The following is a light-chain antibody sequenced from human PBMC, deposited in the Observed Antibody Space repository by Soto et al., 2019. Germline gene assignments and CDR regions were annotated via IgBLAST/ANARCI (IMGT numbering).Light chain of an antibody. J-gene: IGKJ1*01. V-gene: IGKV1-27*01. Sequence: DIQMTQSPSSLSASVGDRVTITCRASQGISNYLDWYQQKPGKVPRLLIFAASTLQSGATSRFRGVRAETDFTLTINGLQPEDVATYYCQKYSSAPWTFGQGTKVDIK. CDR3: QKYSSAPWT. CDR1: QGISNY. CDR2: AAS.